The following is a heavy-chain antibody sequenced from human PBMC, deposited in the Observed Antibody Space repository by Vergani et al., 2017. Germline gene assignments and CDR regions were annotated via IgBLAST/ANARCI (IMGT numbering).Heavy chain of an antibody. Sequence: EVQLVESGGVVVQPGGSLRLSCAASGFTFDDYTMHWVRQAPGKGLEWVSTLSASDRRTHYADSVKGQFTISRDNSKNTLFLHMNSLRPEDTAVYYCAKVGRSEVAGTFGAFDIWGQGTMVTVSS. V-gene: IGHV3-43*01. CDR2: LSASDRRT. D-gene: IGHD6-19*01. CDR3: AKVGRSEVAGTFGAFDI. J-gene: IGHJ3*02. CDR1: GFTFDDYT.